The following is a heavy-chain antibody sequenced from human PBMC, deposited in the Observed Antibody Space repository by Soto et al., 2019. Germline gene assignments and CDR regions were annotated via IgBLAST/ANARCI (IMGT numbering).Heavy chain of an antibody. Sequence: TLSITLVVSGAYISGADSYWFWIRKPPGKGLEWIGCIAYSGDTYYNPSLRRRVTISADRSENKFSLTLKSVTSADTAVYFCARDFERSAIGPWGQGTSVTVSS. CDR1: GAYISGADSY. V-gene: IGHV4-31*11. D-gene: IGHD3-9*01. CDR3: ARDFERSAIGP. J-gene: IGHJ5*02. CDR2: IAYSGDT.